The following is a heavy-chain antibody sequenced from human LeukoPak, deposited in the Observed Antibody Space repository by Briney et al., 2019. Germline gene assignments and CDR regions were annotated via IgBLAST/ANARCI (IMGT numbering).Heavy chain of an antibody. CDR2: IDNGGSGT. CDR1: GFTFSSYW. D-gene: IGHD5-18*01. J-gene: IGHJ4*02. CDR3: ATGSGLWSPDY. V-gene: IGHV3-74*01. Sequence: PGGSLRLSCAASGFTFSSYWMHWVRQAPGKGLVWVSRIDNGGSGTSYADSVKGRFTISRDNAKNRLYVQMNSLRAEDTAVYYCATGSGLWSPDYWGQGTLVTVSS.